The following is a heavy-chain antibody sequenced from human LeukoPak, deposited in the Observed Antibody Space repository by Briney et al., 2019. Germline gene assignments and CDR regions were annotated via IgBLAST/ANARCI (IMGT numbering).Heavy chain of an antibody. CDR3: AKDHEDIVATIWGTFDY. CDR2: ICGSVSGSGDCT. CDR1: GFSFGSYA. D-gene: IGHD5-12*01. V-gene: IGHV3-23*01. Sequence: GGSLRLSCAASGFSFGSYAMSWVRQAAGKGLEWVSEICGSVSGSGDCTHYADSVKGRFTISRDNSKKTLYLQMNSLRAEDTAVYYCAKDHEDIVATIWGTFDYWGQGTLVTVSS. J-gene: IGHJ4*02.